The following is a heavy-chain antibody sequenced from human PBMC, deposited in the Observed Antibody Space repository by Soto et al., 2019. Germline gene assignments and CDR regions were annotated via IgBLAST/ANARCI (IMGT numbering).Heavy chain of an antibody. V-gene: IGHV3-15*05. J-gene: IGHJ4*02. CDR1: GFIFNNAW. Sequence: PGGSLRLSCATSGFIFNNAWMTWVRQAPGKGLEWVGRIKKERDGGTRDYAAPVKGRFTISRDDLRNTLYLQMNSLRTEPTGVYDCTTVFGWSYCFDNWGQGSLVTVSS. D-gene: IGHD6-19*01. CDR2: IKKERDGGTR. CDR3: TTVFGWSYCFDN.